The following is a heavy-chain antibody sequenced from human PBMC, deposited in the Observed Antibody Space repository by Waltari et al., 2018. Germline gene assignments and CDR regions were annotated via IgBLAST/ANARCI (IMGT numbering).Heavy chain of an antibody. D-gene: IGHD3-3*01. CDR3: AREYDVYPDT. CDR1: GFTFSRHG. CDR2: IRYDGTNQ. Sequence: QVQLVESGGGVVQPGGSLRLSCAASGFTFSRHGLHWVRQAPGKGLEGVAVIRYDGTNQYYADFVKGRFTISRDDSKNTLYLQMTSLRAEDTALYYCAREYDVYPDTWGQGTLVTVSS. V-gene: IGHV3-33*01. J-gene: IGHJ5*02.